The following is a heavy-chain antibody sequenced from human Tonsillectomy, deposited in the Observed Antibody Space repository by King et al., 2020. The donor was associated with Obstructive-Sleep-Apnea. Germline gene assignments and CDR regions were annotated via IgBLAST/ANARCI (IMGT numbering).Heavy chain of an antibody. Sequence: VQLVESGGGLVKPGGSLRLSCAASGFTFSSYSMNWVRQAPGKGLEWVSSISSSSSYIYYADSVKGRFTISRDNAKNSLYLQMNSLRAEDTAVYYCARGISWDSSGYYYDWFDPWGQGTLVTVSS. CDR1: GFTFSSYS. V-gene: IGHV3-21*01. CDR2: ISSSSSYI. CDR3: ARGISWDSSGYYYDWFDP. D-gene: IGHD3-22*01. J-gene: IGHJ5*02.